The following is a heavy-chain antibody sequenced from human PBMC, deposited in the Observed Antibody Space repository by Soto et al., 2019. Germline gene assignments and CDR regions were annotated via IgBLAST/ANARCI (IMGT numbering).Heavy chain of an antibody. J-gene: IGHJ5*02. Sequence: GASVKVSCKASGYTFIRYGITWVRQAPGQGLEWMGWISPYNDYTIYAQKLQGRVTMTTDTSTRTVYLDLRSLKSDDTAVYYCARVVGALGHLFDPWGQGTLVTVSS. CDR3: ARVVGALGHLFDP. V-gene: IGHV1-18*01. CDR1: GYTFIRYG. CDR2: ISPYNDYT. D-gene: IGHD1-26*01.